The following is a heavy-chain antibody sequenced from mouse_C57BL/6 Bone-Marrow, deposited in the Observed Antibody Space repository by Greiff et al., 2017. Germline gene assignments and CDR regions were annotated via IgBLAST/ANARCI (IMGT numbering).Heavy chain of an antibody. D-gene: IGHD2-3*01. CDR1: GYTFTSYG. CDR2: IYPRSGNT. Sequence: VKLLESGAELARPGASVKLSCKASGYTFTSYGISWVKQRTGQGLEWIGEIYPRSGNTYYNEKFKGKATLTADKSSSTAYMELRSLTSEDSAVYFCARSGGYYGDYWGQGTTLTVSS. J-gene: IGHJ2*01. V-gene: IGHV1-81*01. CDR3: ARSGGYYGDY.